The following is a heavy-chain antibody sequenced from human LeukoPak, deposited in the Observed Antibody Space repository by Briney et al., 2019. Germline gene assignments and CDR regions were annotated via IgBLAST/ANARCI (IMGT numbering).Heavy chain of an antibody. Sequence: GGSLRLSCAASGFTVSSNYMSWVRQAPGEGLEWVSVIYSGGSTYYADSVKGRFTISRDNSKNTLYLQMNSLRAEDTAVYYCARDEENTVWAFDIWGQGTMVTVSS. CDR1: GFTVSSNY. D-gene: IGHD4-17*01. V-gene: IGHV3-66*01. CDR2: IYSGGST. J-gene: IGHJ3*02. CDR3: ARDEENTVWAFDI.